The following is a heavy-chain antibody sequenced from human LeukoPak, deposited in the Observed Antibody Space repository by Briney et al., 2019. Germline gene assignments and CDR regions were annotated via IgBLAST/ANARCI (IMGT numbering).Heavy chain of an antibody. Sequence: PGGSLRLSCAASGFTFSRYWMSWGRQAPGKGLERVANIKQDGSEKYYVESVKGRFTISRDNAKNSLYLQMNSLRAEDTAVYYCARDYYYYDMDVWGKGTTVTVSS. J-gene: IGHJ6*04. CDR2: IKQDGSEK. V-gene: IGHV3-7*03. CDR1: GFTFSRYW. CDR3: ARDYYYYDMDV.